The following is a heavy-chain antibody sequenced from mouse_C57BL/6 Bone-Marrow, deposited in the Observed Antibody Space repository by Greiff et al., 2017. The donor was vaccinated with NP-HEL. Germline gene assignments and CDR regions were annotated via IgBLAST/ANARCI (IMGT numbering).Heavy chain of an antibody. J-gene: IGHJ4*01. CDR2: ISNGGGST. CDR3: ARHTYYYGSTYYYAMDY. V-gene: IGHV5-12*01. D-gene: IGHD1-1*01. Sequence: EVQLMESGGGLVQPGGSLKLSCAASGFTFSDYYMYWVRQTPEKRLEWVAYISNGGGSTYYPDTVKGRFTISRDTAKNPLYLQMSRLKSEDTAMYYCARHTYYYGSTYYYAMDYWGQGTSVTVSS. CDR1: GFTFSDYY.